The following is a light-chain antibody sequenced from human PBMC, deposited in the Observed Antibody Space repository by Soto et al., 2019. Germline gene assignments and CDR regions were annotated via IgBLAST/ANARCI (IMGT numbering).Light chain of an antibody. CDR1: QGISGW. V-gene: IGKV1-12*01. CDR3: QQADSFPFT. Sequence: DIQMTQSPSSVSASIGDRVTITCRASQGISGWLAWYQQKPGKAPKLLIYAATKLETGVPSRFSGSGSGTAFTLTISSLRPEDFATYNCQQADSFPFTFGPGTKVEIK. CDR2: AAT. J-gene: IGKJ3*01.